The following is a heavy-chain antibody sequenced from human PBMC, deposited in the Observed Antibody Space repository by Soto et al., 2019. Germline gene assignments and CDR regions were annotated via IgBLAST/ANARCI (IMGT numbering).Heavy chain of an antibody. V-gene: IGHV4-30-4*01. CDR1: GGSLSSGEFF. CDR2: FYHRGTT. CDR3: ARGLTGYDSELES. D-gene: IGHD5-12*01. J-gene: IGHJ4*02. Sequence: PSETLSLTCTVSGGSLSSGEFFWSWVRRPPGKGLEWIGFFYHRGTTSFNPSLKSRVTISADTSKNQFSLTLRSVTAADTAVYYCARGLTGYDSELESWGLGTLVTVSS.